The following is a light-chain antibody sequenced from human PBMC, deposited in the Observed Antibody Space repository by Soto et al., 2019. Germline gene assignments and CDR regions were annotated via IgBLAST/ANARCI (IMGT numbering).Light chain of an antibody. CDR1: QSFSSN. CDR3: QQYSDWPLT. Sequence: EIVMTQSPATLSVSPGERATLSCRASQSFSSNLAWYQQKPGQAPRLLIYGASTRATGIPARFSGSGSGTEFTLTISSLQSEDFAVYYCQQYSDWPLTFGGGTKVDI. J-gene: IGKJ4*01. V-gene: IGKV3-15*01. CDR2: GAS.